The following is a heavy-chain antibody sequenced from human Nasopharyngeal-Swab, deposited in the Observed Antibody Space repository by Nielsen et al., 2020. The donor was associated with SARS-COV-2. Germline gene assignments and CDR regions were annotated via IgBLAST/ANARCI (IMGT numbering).Heavy chain of an antibody. J-gene: IGHJ4*02. D-gene: IGHD6-13*01. CDR1: GFKFASYW. CDR3: ARGRAASGTVGVDH. V-gene: IGHV3-7*05. CDR2: VNGDGSET. Sequence: GESLKISCAASGFKFASYWMSWVRQAPGKGPEWVASVNGDGSETEYVDSAKGRFTISRDNAKNSLDLQMNSLETEDTAVYYCARGRAASGTVGVDHWGQGTLVTVSS.